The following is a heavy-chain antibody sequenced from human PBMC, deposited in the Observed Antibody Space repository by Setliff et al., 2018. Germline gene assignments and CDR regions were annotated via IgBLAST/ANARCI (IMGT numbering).Heavy chain of an antibody. CDR1: GFTFSSYD. CDR2: IGTAGDT. V-gene: IGHV3-13*01. Sequence: LRLSCAASGFTFSSYDMHWVRQATGKGLEWVSAIGTAGDTYYPGSVKGRFTISRENAKNSLYLQMNSLRAGDTAVYYCARVSSGWYGTYYYYYMDVWGKGTTVTVSS. CDR3: ARVSSGWYGTYYYYYMDV. J-gene: IGHJ6*03. D-gene: IGHD6-19*01.